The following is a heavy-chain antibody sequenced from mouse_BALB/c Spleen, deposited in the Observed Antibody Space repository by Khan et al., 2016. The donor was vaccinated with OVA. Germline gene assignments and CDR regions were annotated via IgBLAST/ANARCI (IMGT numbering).Heavy chain of an antibody. CDR1: GYSITSGYG. CDR2: ISYSGST. D-gene: IGHD1-2*01. CDR3: ARTARIKY. V-gene: IGHV3-2*02. J-gene: IGHJ2*01. Sequence: VQLKQSGPGLVKPSQSLSLTCTVTGYSITSGYGWNWIRQFPGNKLELMGYISYSGSTNYNPSLKSRISITRDTSKNQFFLQLNSVTTEDTATYYWARTARIKYWGQGTTLTVSS.